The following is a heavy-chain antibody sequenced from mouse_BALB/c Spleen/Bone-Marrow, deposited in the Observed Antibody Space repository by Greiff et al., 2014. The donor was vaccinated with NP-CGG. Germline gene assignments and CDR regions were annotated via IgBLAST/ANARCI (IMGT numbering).Heavy chain of an antibody. V-gene: IGHV1-4*01. CDR2: INPSSGYT. CDR1: GYTFTTYT. Sequence: QVQLQQSGAALARPGASVKMSCRASGYTFTTYTIYWVRQRPGQGLEWIGYINPSSGYTNYIQKFKDKATLTADKSSSTAYMQLSSLTSEDSAVYYCARRDDGYVFFDYWGQGTTLTVSS. J-gene: IGHJ2*01. D-gene: IGHD2-3*01. CDR3: ARRDDGYVFFDY.